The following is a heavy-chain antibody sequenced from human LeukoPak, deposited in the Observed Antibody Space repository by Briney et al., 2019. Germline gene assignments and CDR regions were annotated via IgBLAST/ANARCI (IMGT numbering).Heavy chain of an antibody. CDR2: IDGSGSST. V-gene: IGHV3-23*01. J-gene: IGHJ4*02. CDR3: AKDRRLPWDYFDS. CDR1: GFTFSSYA. Sequence: GGSLRRSCAASGFTFSSYAMSWFRQAPGRGLEWVSAIDGSGSSTYYADSVKGRFTISRDNSKNTLYLQMNSLRAEDTAIYYCAKDRRLPWDYFDSWGQGTLVTVSS. D-gene: IGHD5-12*01.